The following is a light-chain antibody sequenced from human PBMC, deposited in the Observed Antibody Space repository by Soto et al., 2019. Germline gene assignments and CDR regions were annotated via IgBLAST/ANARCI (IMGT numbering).Light chain of an antibody. J-gene: IGKJ1*01. Sequence: IVLTQSPVTLSLSPGEGATLSCRASQSVTGTNLAWYQQRAGQAPRLLIYDAVRRATGIPDRFSGSGSGTDFTLTISRLEPEDFAVYYCQQYGSSGTFGQGTKVDIK. CDR1: QSVTGTN. CDR3: QQYGSSGT. V-gene: IGKV3-20*01. CDR2: DAV.